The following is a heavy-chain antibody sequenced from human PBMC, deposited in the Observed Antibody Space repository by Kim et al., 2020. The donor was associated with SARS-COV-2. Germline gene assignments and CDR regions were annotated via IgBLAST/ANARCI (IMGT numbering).Heavy chain of an antibody. J-gene: IGHJ5*02. V-gene: IGHV3-74*01. CDR3: VRDRGLRDDP. CDR1: GFTLSTYW. D-gene: IGHD3-10*01. Sequence: GGSLRLSCAASGFTLSTYWMHWVRQAPGKGLRWVSQINRDGSRAGYADPVRGRSTVSRDTAKHTRYREMAGLRAENTAVYYWVRDRGLRDDPWGQGTQVT. CDR2: INRDGSRA.